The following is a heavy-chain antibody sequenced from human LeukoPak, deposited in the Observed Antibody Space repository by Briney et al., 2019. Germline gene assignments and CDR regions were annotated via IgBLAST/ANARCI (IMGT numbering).Heavy chain of an antibody. J-gene: IGHJ4*02. CDR3: ARDQAGRHSDY. CDR2: ISSSGSTI. V-gene: IGHV3-48*03. D-gene: IGHD6-13*01. Sequence: LRLSCAASGFTFSSYEMNWVRQAPGKGLEWVSYISSSGSTIYYADSVKGRFTISRDNAKNSLYLQMNSLRAEDSAVYYCARDQAGRHSDYWGQGTLVTVSS. CDR1: GFTFSSYE.